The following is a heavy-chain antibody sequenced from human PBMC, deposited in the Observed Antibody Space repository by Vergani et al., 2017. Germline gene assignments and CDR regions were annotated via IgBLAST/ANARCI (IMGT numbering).Heavy chain of an antibody. CDR3: ARESTTVTTLGAGDAFDI. D-gene: IGHD4-17*01. Sequence: QVQLQESGPGLVKPSETLSLTCTVSGGSVSSGSYYWSWIRQPAGKGLEWIGYIYYSGSTNYNPSLKSRVTISVDTSKNQFSLRLSSVTAADTAVYYCARESTTVTTLGAGDAFDIWGQGTTVTVSS. V-gene: IGHV4-61*10. J-gene: IGHJ3*02. CDR2: IYYSGST. CDR1: GGSVSSGSYY.